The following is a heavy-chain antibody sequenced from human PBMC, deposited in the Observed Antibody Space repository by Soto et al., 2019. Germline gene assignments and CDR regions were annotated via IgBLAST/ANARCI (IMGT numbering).Heavy chain of an antibody. CDR2: INAGNGNT. CDR1: GYTFATYA. J-gene: IGHJ4*02. Sequence: QVQLVQSGAEVKKPGASVKVSCKASGYTFATYAMHWVRQAPGQRLEWMGWINAGNGNTKYSQKFQGRVTITRDTSASTAYMELSSLTSEDTAVYYCARDLIHDSSGYYYSGDYWGQGTLVTVSS. CDR3: ARDLIHDSSGYYYSGDY. V-gene: IGHV1-3*01. D-gene: IGHD3-22*01.